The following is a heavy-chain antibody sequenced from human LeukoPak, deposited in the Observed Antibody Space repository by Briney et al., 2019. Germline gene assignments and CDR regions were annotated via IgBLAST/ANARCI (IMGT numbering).Heavy chain of an antibody. CDR1: GFTFSSYS. CDR2: ISSSSSYI. D-gene: IGHD6-19*01. CDR3: ASLGAVAGTSGWFDP. Sequence: GGSLRLSCAASGFTFSSYSMNWVRQAPGKGLEWVPSISSSSSYIYYADSVKGRFTISRDNAKNSLYLQMNSLRAEDTAVYYCASLGAVAGTSGWFDPWGQGTLVTVSS. J-gene: IGHJ5*02. V-gene: IGHV3-21*01.